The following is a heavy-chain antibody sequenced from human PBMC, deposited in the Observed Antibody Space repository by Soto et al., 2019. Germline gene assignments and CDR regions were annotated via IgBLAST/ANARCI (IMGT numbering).Heavy chain of an antibody. CDR1: GGTFSSYA. CDR2: IIPIFGTA. D-gene: IGHD4-17*01. CDR3: ARLKTFAYGGNSGWFDP. J-gene: IGHJ5*02. Sequence: QVQLVQSGAEVKKPGSSVKVSCKASGGTFSSYAISWVRQAPGQGLEWMGGIIPIFGTANYAQKFQGRVTITADESTSTAYMELSSLRSEDTAVYYCARLKTFAYGGNSGWFDPWGQGTLVTVSS. V-gene: IGHV1-69*12.